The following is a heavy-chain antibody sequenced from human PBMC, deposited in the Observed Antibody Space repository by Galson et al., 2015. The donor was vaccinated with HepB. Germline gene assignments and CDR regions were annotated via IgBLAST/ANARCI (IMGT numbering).Heavy chain of an antibody. CDR3: AHSFLGFGELSGWFDP. D-gene: IGHD3-10*01. J-gene: IGHJ5*02. Sequence: PALVTPTQTLTLTCTFSGFSLSTSGVGVGWIRQPPGKALEWLALIYWDDDKRYSPSLKSRLTITKDTSKNQVVLTMTNMDPVDTATYDCAHSFLGFGELSGWFDPWGQGTLVTVSS. V-gene: IGHV2-5*02. CDR2: IYWDDDK. CDR1: GFSLSTSGVG.